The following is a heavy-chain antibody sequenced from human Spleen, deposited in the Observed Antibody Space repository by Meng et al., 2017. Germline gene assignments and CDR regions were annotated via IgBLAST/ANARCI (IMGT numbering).Heavy chain of an antibody. CDR1: GYTSTTYA. V-gene: IGHV1-8*01. J-gene: IGHJ4*02. CDR3: ARCLAGCDY. D-gene: IGHD6-19*01. Sequence: QVQLVPSGAEVKKPGSSVKVSCKAFGYTSTTYAINWVRQAAGQGLEWMGYINPDSGITGLAQKFQGRLSMTSDTSIRTAYMQLSGLISEDTAMYYCARCLAGCDYWGQGTLVTVSS. CDR2: INPDSGIT.